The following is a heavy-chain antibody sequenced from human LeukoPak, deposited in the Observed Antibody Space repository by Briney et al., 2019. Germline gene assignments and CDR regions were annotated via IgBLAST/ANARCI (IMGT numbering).Heavy chain of an antibody. CDR1: GFTFSSYN. CDR2: ILMSSSYI. V-gene: IGHV3-21*01. Sequence: GGSLRLSCAASGFTFSSYNMNWVRQAPGKGLEWVSSILMSSSYIYYADSVKGRFTISRDNAKNSLYLQMNRLSADDTAVYYCARGPSSGYVYFDYWGQGTLVTVSS. CDR3: ARGPSSGYVYFDY. J-gene: IGHJ4*02. D-gene: IGHD6-19*01.